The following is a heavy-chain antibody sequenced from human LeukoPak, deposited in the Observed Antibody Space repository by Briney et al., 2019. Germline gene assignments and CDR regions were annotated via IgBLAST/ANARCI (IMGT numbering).Heavy chain of an antibody. J-gene: IGHJ5*02. CDR3: ATYNWDYFWFDP. D-gene: IGHD1-7*01. V-gene: IGHV3-11*01. Sequence: GGSLRLSCAASGFTFSDFYMTWIRQAPGKGLEWISYISGSALTIYYSDSVKGRFTISRDNAKNSLYLQMNSLRADDTAVYYCATYNWDYFWFDPWGQGTLVTVSS. CDR1: GFTFSDFY. CDR2: ISGSALTI.